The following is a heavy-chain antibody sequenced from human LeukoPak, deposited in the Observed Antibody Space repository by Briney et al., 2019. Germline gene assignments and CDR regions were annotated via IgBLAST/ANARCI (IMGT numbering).Heavy chain of an antibody. V-gene: IGHV4-34*01. J-gene: IGHJ4*02. CDR2: INHSGST. D-gene: IGHD3-10*01. CDR1: GGSFSGYY. CDR3: MRLNTYGLYLDY. Sequence: SETLSLTCAVYGGSFSGYYWSWIRQPPGKGLEWIGEINHSGSTNYNPSLKSRVTISVDTSKNQFSLKLSSVTAADTAIYYCMRLNTYGLYLDYWGQGRLVTVSS.